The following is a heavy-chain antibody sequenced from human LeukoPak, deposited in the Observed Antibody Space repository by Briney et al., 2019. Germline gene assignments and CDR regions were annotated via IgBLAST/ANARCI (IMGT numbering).Heavy chain of an antibody. CDR2: MYWNDDK. Sequence: GPTLANPTQTLTLTCTFSGFALSTRGVGVGWIRQPPGKAVEWLALMYWNDDKRYSPSLKSRLTFTKDTSKNQVVLTMTNMDPVHTATYYCAHRALNTAMVPFDYWGQGTLVTVSS. D-gene: IGHD5-18*01. CDR1: GFALSTRGVG. V-gene: IGHV2-5*01. J-gene: IGHJ4*02. CDR3: AHRALNTAMVPFDY.